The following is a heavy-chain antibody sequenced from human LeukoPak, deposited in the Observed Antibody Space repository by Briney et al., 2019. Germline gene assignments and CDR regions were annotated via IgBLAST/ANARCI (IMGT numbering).Heavy chain of an antibody. CDR2: IWYDGRTK. Sequence: PGGSLRLSCEVSGFIFSNYGMHWVRPAPGKGLEWVALIWYDGRTKFHADSVRGRFTISRDNSANTLYLQMSRLRVEDTAVYYCARGGVVPAAIPDWYFDLWGRGTLVTVSS. V-gene: IGHV3-33*01. CDR3: ARGGVVPAAIPDWYFDL. CDR1: GFIFSNYG. J-gene: IGHJ2*01. D-gene: IGHD2-2*02.